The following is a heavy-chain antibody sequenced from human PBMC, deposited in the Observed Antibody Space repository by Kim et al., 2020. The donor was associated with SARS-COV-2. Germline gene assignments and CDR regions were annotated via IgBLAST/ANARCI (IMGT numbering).Heavy chain of an antibody. J-gene: IGHJ5*02. Sequence: SETLSLTCTVSGGSISSSSYYWGWIRQPPGKGLEWIGSIYYSGSTYSNPSLKSRVTISVDTSKNQFSLKLSSVTAADTAVYYCTRHRRKERLVLRDRDNWFDPWGQGTLVTVSS. CDR2: IYYSGST. V-gene: IGHV4-39*01. D-gene: IGHD6-19*01. CDR1: GGSISSSSYY. CDR3: TRHRRKERLVLRDRDNWFDP.